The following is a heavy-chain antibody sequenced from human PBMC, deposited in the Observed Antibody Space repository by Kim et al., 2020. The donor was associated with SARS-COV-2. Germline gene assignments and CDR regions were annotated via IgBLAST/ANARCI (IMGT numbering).Heavy chain of an antibody. Sequence: SETLSLTCAVSGGSISSSNWWSWVRQPPGKGLEWIGEIYHSGSTNYNPSLKSRVTISVDKSKNQFSLKLSSVTAADTAVYYCARGGYSSSWHKHEYFQHWGQGTLVTVSS. CDR3: ARGGYSSSWHKHEYFQH. V-gene: IGHV4-4*02. D-gene: IGHD6-13*01. J-gene: IGHJ1*01. CDR2: IYHSGST. CDR1: GGSISSSNW.